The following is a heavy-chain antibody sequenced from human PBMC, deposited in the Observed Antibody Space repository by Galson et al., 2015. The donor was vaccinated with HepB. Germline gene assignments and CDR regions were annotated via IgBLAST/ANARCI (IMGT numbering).Heavy chain of an antibody. CDR3: ARFTQSDKFSGGYSRLYYFDY. D-gene: IGHD1-26*01. J-gene: IGHJ4*02. CDR2: ISGSGIST. Sequence: SLRLSCAASGFTFDSYAMTWVRQAPGKGLEWVSGISGSGISTYYADSVKGRFTISRDNSKNTLYLQMSSLRSEDTAVYYCARFTQSDKFSGGYSRLYYFDYWGQGTLVTVSS. CDR1: GFTFDSYA. V-gene: IGHV3-23*01.